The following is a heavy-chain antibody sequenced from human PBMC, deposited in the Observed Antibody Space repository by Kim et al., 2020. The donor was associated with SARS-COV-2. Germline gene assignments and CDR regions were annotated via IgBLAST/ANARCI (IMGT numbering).Heavy chain of an antibody. V-gene: IGHV4-4*09. CDR3: ASLGGGERGDYDY. Sequence: YNPALKSRVTISVDTSKNQFSLKLSSVTAADTAMYYCASLGGGERGDYDYWGQGTLVTVSS. D-gene: IGHD2-21*02. J-gene: IGHJ4*02.